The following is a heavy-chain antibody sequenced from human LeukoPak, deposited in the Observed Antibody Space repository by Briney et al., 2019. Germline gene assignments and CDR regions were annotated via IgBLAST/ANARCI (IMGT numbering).Heavy chain of an antibody. D-gene: IGHD2-15*01. V-gene: IGHV4-34*01. CDR2: INHSGST. CDR3: ARSPVGYYYYYYMDV. Sequence: PSETLSLTCAVYGGSFSGYYWSWIRQPPGKGLEWIGEINHSGSTNYNPSLKSRVTISVDTSKNQFSLKLSSVTAADTAVYYCARSPVGYYYYYYMDVWGKGTTVTVSS. CDR1: GGSFSGYY. J-gene: IGHJ6*03.